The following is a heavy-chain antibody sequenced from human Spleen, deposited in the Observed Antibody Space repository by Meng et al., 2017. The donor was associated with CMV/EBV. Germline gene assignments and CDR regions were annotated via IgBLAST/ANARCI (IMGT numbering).Heavy chain of an antibody. CDR3: ARDVLEWLGMDV. CDR1: GFIFNNHS. Sequence: GGSLRLSCVGSGFIFNNHSLSWVRQAPGKGLEWVSGINWNGGSTGYADSVKGRFTISRDNAKNSLYLQMNSLRAEDTALYYCARDVLEWLGMDVWGQGTTVTVSS. D-gene: IGHD3-3*01. CDR2: INWNGGST. J-gene: IGHJ6*02. V-gene: IGHV3-20*04.